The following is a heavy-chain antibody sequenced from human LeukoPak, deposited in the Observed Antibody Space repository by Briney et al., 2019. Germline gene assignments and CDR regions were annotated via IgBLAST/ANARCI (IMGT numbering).Heavy chain of an antibody. CDR1: GYTFTGYY. CDR2: IIPIFGTA. V-gene: IGHV1-69*05. CDR3: AREERYGGNPY. Sequence: ASVKVSCKASGYTFTGYYMHWVRQAPGQGLEWMGGIIPIFGTANYAQKFQGRVTITTDESTSTAYMELSSLRPEDTAVYYCAREERYGGNPYWGQGTLVTVSS. D-gene: IGHD4-23*01. J-gene: IGHJ4*02.